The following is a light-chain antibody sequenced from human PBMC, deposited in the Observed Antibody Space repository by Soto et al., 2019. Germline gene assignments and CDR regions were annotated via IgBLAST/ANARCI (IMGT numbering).Light chain of an antibody. V-gene: IGKV1D-12*01. CDR1: QDLSSW. J-gene: IGKJ5*01. CDR3: KQPISFQIT. Sequence: GDRVTITFRASQDLSSWLACYQQKPGKAPKLLISAASSLQSGVPSRFSGSGSGTDLTLTIRSLQPEDFATYYFKQPISFQITFGRWTRLEIX. CDR2: AAS.